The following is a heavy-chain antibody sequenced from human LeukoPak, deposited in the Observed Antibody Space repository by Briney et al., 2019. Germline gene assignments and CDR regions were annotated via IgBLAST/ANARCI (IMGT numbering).Heavy chain of an antibody. J-gene: IGHJ4*02. CDR2: IYSGGTT. CDR3: ARDNTLLGVIIKGRFDF. V-gene: IGHV3-66*01. D-gene: IGHD3-10*01. Sequence: PGGSLRLSCAASGFTVSSNYMSWVRQAPGKGLEWVSVIYSGGTTYYADSVKGRFTISRDNSKNTLYLQMNSLRAEDTAVYYCARDNTLLGVIIKGRFDFWGQGDLVTVSS. CDR1: GFTVSSNY.